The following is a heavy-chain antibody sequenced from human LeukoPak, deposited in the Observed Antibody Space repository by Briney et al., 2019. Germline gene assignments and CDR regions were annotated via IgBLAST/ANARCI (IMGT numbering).Heavy chain of an antibody. D-gene: IGHD6-6*01. Sequence: GGSLRLSCEGSGFTLSSYWMTWVRQAPGKGLEWVATINQDGSERYYADSMKGRFTISRDNAKNSLYLQMNSLRAEDTAVYYCARGVNGRSSSPYWGQGTLVTVSS. J-gene: IGHJ4*02. CDR3: ARGVNGRSSSPY. V-gene: IGHV3-7*01. CDR2: INQDGSER. CDR1: GFTLSSYW.